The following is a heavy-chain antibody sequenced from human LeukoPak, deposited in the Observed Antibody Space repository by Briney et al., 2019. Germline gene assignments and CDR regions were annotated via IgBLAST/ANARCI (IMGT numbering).Heavy chain of an antibody. CDR2: ISHDGSNK. V-gene: IGHV3-30-3*01. CDR1: GFTFSSYA. J-gene: IGHJ4*02. Sequence: GGSLRPSCAASGFTFSSYAMHWVRQAPGKGLEWVSVISHDGSNKYYADSVKGRFTISRDNSKNTLYLQMNSLRAEDTAVYYCARRYCSGGTCYFFDYWGQGTLVTVSS. D-gene: IGHD2-15*01. CDR3: ARRYCSGGTCYFFDY.